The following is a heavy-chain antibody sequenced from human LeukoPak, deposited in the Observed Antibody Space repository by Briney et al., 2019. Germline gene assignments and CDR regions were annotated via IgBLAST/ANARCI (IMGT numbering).Heavy chain of an antibody. CDR2: TYYRSKWHN. CDR3: TRDPPGWL. CDR1: GDSVSSNSAA. Sequence: SQTLSLTCAISGDSVSSNSAAWNWIRQSPSRGLEWLGRTYYRSKWHNEYAVSVKGRITVNPDTSKNQFTLQLNSVTPDDTAVYYCTRDPPGWLWGQGTLVTVSS. D-gene: IGHD5-12*01. V-gene: IGHV6-1*01. J-gene: IGHJ4*02.